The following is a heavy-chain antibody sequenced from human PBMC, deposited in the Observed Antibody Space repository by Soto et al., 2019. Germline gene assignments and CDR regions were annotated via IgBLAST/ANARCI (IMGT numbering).Heavy chain of an antibody. Sequence: GGSLRLSCAASGFTFSSYTMNWVRQAPGKGLEWVSYITSSNSTIYYADSVKGRFTISRDNAKNSLYLQMNSLRDEGTAVYYCARTLAAAAYYYYYGMDVWGQGTTVTVSS. J-gene: IGHJ6*02. D-gene: IGHD6-13*01. V-gene: IGHV3-48*02. CDR2: ITSSNSTI. CDR1: GFTFSSYT. CDR3: ARTLAAAAYYYYYGMDV.